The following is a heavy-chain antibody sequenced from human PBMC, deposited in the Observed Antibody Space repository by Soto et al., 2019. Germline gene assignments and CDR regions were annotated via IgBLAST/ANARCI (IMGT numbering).Heavy chain of an antibody. CDR1: GFSFSISP. D-gene: IGHD7-27*01. V-gene: IGHV3-30-3*01. Sequence: QVQLVESGGGVVQPGRSLRLSCAASGFSFSISPMHWVRQAPGKGPEWVALISYDGTNKFYADSVKGRFTISRDNSKSKIYLQVDSLRPEDEAVYYCARDPKTSGGQHWAFNYFDSWGQGTLVTVSS. CDR3: ARDPKTSGGQHWAFNYFDS. CDR2: ISYDGTNK. J-gene: IGHJ4*02.